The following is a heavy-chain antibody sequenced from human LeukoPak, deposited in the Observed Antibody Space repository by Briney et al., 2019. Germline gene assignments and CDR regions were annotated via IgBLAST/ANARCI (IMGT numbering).Heavy chain of an antibody. V-gene: IGHV3-30-3*02. CDR3: AKRTDYDSSGYPLDY. CDR1: GFTFSSYA. CDR2: ISYDGSNK. D-gene: IGHD3-22*01. J-gene: IGHJ4*02. Sequence: PGGSLRLSCAASGFTFSSYAMHWVRQAPGKGLEWVAVISYDGSNKYYADSVKGRFTISRDNSKNTLYLQMNSLRAEDTAVYYCAKRTDYDSSGYPLDYWGQGTLVTVSS.